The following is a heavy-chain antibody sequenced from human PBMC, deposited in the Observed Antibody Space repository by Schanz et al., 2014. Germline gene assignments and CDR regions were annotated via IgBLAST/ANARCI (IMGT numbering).Heavy chain of an antibody. CDR1: GFSFSVSW. V-gene: IGHV3-23*04. D-gene: IGHD2-21*01. Sequence: PLVEFGGGLVQPGVSLRLSCEASGFSFSVSWMNWVRQAPGKGLEWVSAISGSGGDTYYADSVKGRFTISRDNSKNTLYLQMNSLRAEDTAVYYCAKGQLLSYYFDYWGQGTLVTVSS. CDR2: ISGSGGDT. CDR3: AKGQLLSYYFDY. J-gene: IGHJ4*02.